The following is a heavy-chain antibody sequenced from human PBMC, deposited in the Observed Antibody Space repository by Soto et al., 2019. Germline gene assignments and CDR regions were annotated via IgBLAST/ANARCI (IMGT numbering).Heavy chain of an antibody. CDR1: GYTFSNYG. Sequence: GASVKVSCKASGYTFSNYGISRVRHGPGQGLEWMGWISGYNGNTHYEEKVQDRIKMTTDTSTSTTYLELRSLRSDDTAVYFCARDPGFGFGYSYAFAMDVWGQGTTVTVSS. D-gene: IGHD5-18*01. V-gene: IGHV1-18*01. CDR2: ISGYNGNT. CDR3: ARDPGFGFGYSYAFAMDV. J-gene: IGHJ6*02.